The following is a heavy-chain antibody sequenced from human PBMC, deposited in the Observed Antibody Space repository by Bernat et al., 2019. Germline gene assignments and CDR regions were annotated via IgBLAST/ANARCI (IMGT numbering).Heavy chain of an antibody. CDR1: GFTFHYFC. Sequence: QVQLVESGGGVVQPGGALGLLCAASGFTFHYFCMHWVPQAPGKGLEWVAFVRYDGSNKYYADSVKGRFTISRDNSKNTLYLQMNSLRPEDTAVYYCAKDHPYGMDVWGQGTTVTVSS. CDR3: AKDHPYGMDV. CDR2: VRYDGSNK. V-gene: IGHV3-30*02. J-gene: IGHJ6*01.